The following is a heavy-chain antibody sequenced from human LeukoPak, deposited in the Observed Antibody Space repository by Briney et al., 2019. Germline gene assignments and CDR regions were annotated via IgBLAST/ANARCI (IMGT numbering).Heavy chain of an antibody. CDR2: IYYSGST. D-gene: IGHD5-12*01. J-gene: IGHJ6*02. CDR1: GGSISSYY. Sequence: PSETLSLTCTVSGGSISSYYWSWIRQPPGKGLEWIGYIYYSGSTNYNPSLKSRVTISVDTSKNQFSLKLSSVTAADTAVYYCARGGYDKYYYYYYGMDVWGQGTTVTVSS. CDR3: ARGGYDKYYYYYYGMDV. V-gene: IGHV4-59*01.